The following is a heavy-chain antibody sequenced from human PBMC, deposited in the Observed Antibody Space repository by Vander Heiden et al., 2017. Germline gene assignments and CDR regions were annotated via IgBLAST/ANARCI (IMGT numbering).Heavy chain of an antibody. Sequence: EVQLVESGGGLVQPGGSLRLSCAASGFTSGSYWMSWVRQAPGKGLEWVANIKQDGSEKYYVDSVKGRFTISRDNAKNSLYLQMNSLRAEDTAVYYCARDIRFLEWLLGDYWGQGTLVTVSS. CDR3: ARDIRFLEWLLGDY. J-gene: IGHJ4*02. CDR2: IKQDGSEK. V-gene: IGHV3-7*01. CDR1: GFTSGSYW. D-gene: IGHD3-3*01.